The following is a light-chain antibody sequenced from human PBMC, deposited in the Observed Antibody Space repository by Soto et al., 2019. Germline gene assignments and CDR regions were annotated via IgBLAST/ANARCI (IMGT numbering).Light chain of an antibody. CDR2: AAS. CDR3: QQNNHWNLL. CDR1: QGISSY. V-gene: IGKV1-9*01. J-gene: IGKJ5*01. Sequence: IQLTQSPSSLSASVGDRVTITCRASQGISSYLAWYQQKPGKAPKLLIYAASTLQSGVPSRFSGSGSGTDCTLTITSLKPQDFAVYSCQQNNHWNLLFGQGTRLEN.